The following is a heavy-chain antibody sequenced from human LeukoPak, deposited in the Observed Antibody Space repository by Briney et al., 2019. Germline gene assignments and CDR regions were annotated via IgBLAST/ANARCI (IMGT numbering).Heavy chain of an antibody. D-gene: IGHD3-22*01. CDR1: GFTFSGSA. V-gene: IGHV3-73*01. CDR3: TRPQSDYYDSSGYPY. CDR2: IRSKANSYAT. Sequence: WGSLKLSCAASGFTFSGSAMHWIRQASGKGLEWVGRIRSKANSYATAYAASVKGRLTISRDDSQNTAYLQMNSLKTEETAVYYCTRPQSDYYDSSGYPYWGQGTLVTVSS. J-gene: IGHJ4*02.